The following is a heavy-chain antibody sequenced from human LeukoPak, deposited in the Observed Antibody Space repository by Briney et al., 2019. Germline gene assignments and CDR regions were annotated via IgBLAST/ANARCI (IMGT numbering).Heavy chain of an antibody. V-gene: IGHV4-39*07. CDR3: ARIKATSDFDY. CDR2: IYYSGST. Sequence: PSATLSLTCTVSGGSISSSSYYWGWIRQPPGKGLEWIGSIYYSGSTYYNPSLKSRVTISVDTSKNQFSLKLSSVTAADTAVYYCARIKATSDFDYWGQGTLVTVSS. D-gene: IGHD5-12*01. CDR1: GGSISSSSYY. J-gene: IGHJ4*02.